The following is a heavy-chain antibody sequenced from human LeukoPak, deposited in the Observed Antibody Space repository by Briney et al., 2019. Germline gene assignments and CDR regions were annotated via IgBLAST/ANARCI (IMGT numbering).Heavy chain of an antibody. Sequence: GGSLRLSCAASGFTFTDYSMNWVRQAPGKGLEWVASINHNGNVNYYVDSVKGRFTISRDNAKNSLYLQMSNLRAEDTAVYFCARGGGLDVWGQGATVTVSS. J-gene: IGHJ6*02. CDR2: INHNGNVN. D-gene: IGHD3-16*01. CDR3: ARGGGLDV. V-gene: IGHV3-7*03. CDR1: GFTFTDYS.